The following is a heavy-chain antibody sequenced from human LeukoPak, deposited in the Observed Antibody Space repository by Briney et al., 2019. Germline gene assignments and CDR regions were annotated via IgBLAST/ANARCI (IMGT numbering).Heavy chain of an antibody. CDR2: INHNSGGT. V-gene: IGHV1-2*06. Sequence: ASVKVSCKASGYTFTGYYMHWVRQAQGQGLEWMGRINHNSGGTNYEQKFQGRGTITRDTAISTAYMEMRRLRSDDTAVYYCAIPGRGLVIDYWGQGTLVTVSS. CDR3: AIPGRGLVIDY. J-gene: IGHJ4*02. D-gene: IGHD3-10*01. CDR1: GYTFTGYY.